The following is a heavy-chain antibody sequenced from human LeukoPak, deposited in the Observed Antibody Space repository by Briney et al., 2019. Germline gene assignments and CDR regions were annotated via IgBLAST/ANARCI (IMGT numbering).Heavy chain of an antibody. CDR1: GYIFTSFG. D-gene: IGHD4-17*01. CDR2: ISAYNGNT. J-gene: IGHJ3*02. Sequence: ASVKVSCKTSGYIFTSFGITWARQAPGQGLEWMGWISAYNGNTNYAQKLQGRVTMTTDTSTSTAYMELRSLRSDDTAVYYCARYDYGDTDAFDIWGQGTMVTVSS. V-gene: IGHV1-18*01. CDR3: ARYDYGDTDAFDI.